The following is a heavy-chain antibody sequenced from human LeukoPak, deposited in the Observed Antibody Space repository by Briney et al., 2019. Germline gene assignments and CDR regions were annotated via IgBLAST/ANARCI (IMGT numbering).Heavy chain of an antibody. CDR2: INPSGGST. CDR1: GYTFTSYY. J-gene: IGHJ6*02. Sequence: ASVKVSCKASGYTFTSYYMHWVRQAPGQGLEWMGIINPSGGSTSYAQKFQGRVTMTRDTSTSTVYMELSSLRSEDTAVYYCAREWLVQLERRVNYYYGMDVWGQGTTVTVSS. V-gene: IGHV1-46*01. D-gene: IGHD1-1*01. CDR3: AREWLVQLERRVNYYYGMDV.